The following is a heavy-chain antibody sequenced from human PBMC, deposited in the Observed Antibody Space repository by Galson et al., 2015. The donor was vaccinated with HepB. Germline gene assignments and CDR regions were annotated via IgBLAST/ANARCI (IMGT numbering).Heavy chain of an antibody. CDR3: ARAHLALEVAADGLGY. D-gene: IGHD6-13*01. CDR2: VWYDGRNN. Sequence: SLRLSCAESGFTFRGYGMHWVRQAPGKGLEWVAVVWYDGRNNYYAGSVKGRFTISSYNSKNTLYLQMNSLRAEDTAVYYCARAHLALEVAADGLGYWVQGTLVIGSS. CDR1: GFTFRGYG. J-gene: IGHJ4*02. V-gene: IGHV3-33*01.